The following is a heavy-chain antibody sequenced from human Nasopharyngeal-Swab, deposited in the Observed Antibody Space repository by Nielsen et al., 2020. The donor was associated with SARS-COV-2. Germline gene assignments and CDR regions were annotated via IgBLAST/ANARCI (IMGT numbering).Heavy chain of an antibody. D-gene: IGHD6-19*01. CDR3: ARQHSGWYGDYYFDY. Sequence: SETLSLTCAVYGGSFSGYYWSWIRQPPGKGLEWIGSIYYSGSTYYNPSLKSRVTISVDTSKNQFSLKLSSVTAADTAVYYCARQHSGWYGDYYFDYWGQGTLVTVSS. CDR1: GGSFSGYY. V-gene: IGHV4-34*01. CDR2: IYYSGST. J-gene: IGHJ4*02.